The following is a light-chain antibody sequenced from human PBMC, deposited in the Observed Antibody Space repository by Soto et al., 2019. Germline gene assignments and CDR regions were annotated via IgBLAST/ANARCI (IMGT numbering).Light chain of an antibody. V-gene: IGKV1-5*01. CDR1: QTITTW. CDR3: QQYTNTNNPWM. CDR2: DAS. J-gene: IGKJ1*01. Sequence: DIRVTQSPPTLSASVGDRFTITWRASQTITTWMAWYQQKPGKAPKLLVYDASTLQSGVATRFSGSGSGTEFTLIISGLQPEDSATYYCQQYTNTNNPWMFGQGTKVDIK.